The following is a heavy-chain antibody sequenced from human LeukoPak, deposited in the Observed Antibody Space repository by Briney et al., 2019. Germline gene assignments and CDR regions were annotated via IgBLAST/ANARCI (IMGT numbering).Heavy chain of an antibody. V-gene: IGHV3-53*01. Sequence: GGSLRLSCAASGFTVSSNYMSWVRQAPGKGLEWVSVIYSGGSTYYADSVKGRFTISRDNSKNTLYLQTNSLRAEDTAVYYCARGVGSGSRLRAGDYWGQGTLVTVSS. D-gene: IGHD1-26*01. J-gene: IGHJ4*02. CDR1: GFTVSSNY. CDR3: ARGVGSGSRLRAGDY. CDR2: IYSGGST.